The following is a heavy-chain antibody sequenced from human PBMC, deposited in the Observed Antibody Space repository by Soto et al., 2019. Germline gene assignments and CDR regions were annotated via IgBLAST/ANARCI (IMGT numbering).Heavy chain of an antibody. CDR2: INPSGGST. D-gene: IGHD2-8*01. J-gene: IGHJ4*02. V-gene: IGHV1-46*01. Sequence: QVQLVQSGAEVKKPGASVKISCKASGYTFTSYYMHWVRQAPGQGLEWMGIINPSGGSTNYAQKLQGRVGMTRDTSTSTVYMELNSLRSEGTAVYYCARPPYPGCINAVCYPLDYWGQGTLVTVSS. CDR1: GYTFTSYY. CDR3: ARPPYPGCINAVCYPLDY.